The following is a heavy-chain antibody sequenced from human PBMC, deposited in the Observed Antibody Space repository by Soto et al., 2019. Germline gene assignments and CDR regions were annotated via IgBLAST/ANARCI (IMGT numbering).Heavy chain of an antibody. D-gene: IGHD3-16*01. CDR2: ISYDGSNK. CDR1: GFTFSSYG. Sequence: SGGSLRLSCAASGFTFSSYGMHWVRQAPGKGLEWVAVISYDGSNKYYADSVKGRFTISRDNSKNTLYLQMNSLRAEDTAVYYCAKDPDQYALGDYFDYWGQGTLVTVSS. CDR3: AKDPDQYALGDYFDY. J-gene: IGHJ4*02. V-gene: IGHV3-30*18.